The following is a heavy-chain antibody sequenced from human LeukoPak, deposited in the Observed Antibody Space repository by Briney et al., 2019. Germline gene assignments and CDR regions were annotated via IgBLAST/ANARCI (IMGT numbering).Heavy chain of an antibody. D-gene: IGHD3-22*01. CDR2: INHSGST. J-gene: IGHJ4*02. Sequence: SETLSLTCAVYGGSFSGYYRSWIRQPPGKGLEWIGEINHSGSTNYNPSLKSRVTISVDTSKNQFSLKLSSVTAADTAVYYCARLSVIVDYYDSSGYYQNYFDYWGQGTLATVSS. V-gene: IGHV4-34*01. CDR1: GGSFSGYY. CDR3: ARLSVIVDYYDSSGYYQNYFDY.